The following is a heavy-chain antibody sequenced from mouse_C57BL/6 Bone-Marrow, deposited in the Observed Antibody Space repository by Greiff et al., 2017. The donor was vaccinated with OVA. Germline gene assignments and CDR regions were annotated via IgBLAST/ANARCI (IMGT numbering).Heavy chain of an antibody. Sequence: EVKLMESGGGLVQPGGSLKLSCAASGFTFSDYGMAWVRQAPRKGPAWVAFLSNLAYRIYSADPVPGRFTISRENAKNTLYLEMSSLRSEDTAMDDWARRRYYGRGDYDARDDGGKGTAGTVAA. CDR3: ARRRYYGRGDYDARDD. J-gene: IGHJ4*01. CDR2: LSNLAYRI. V-gene: IGHV5-15*01. CDR1: GFTFSDYG. D-gene: IGHD1-1*01.